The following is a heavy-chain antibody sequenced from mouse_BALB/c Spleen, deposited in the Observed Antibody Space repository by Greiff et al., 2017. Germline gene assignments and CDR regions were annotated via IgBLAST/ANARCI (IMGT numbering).Heavy chain of an antibody. Sequence: EVMLVESGGGLVQPGGSLKLSCAASGFTFSSYTMSWVRQTPEKRLEWVAYISNGGGSTYYPDTVKGRFTISRDDAKNTLYLQMSSLKSEDTAMYYCARHRGYGNYGYAMDYWGQGTSVTVSS. CDR2: ISNGGGST. CDR3: ARHRGYGNYGYAMDY. CDR1: GFTFSSYT. D-gene: IGHD2-1*01. V-gene: IGHV5-12-2*01. J-gene: IGHJ4*01.